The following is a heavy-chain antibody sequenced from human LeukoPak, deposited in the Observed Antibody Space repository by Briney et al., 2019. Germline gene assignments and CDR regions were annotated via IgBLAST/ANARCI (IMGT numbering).Heavy chain of an antibody. D-gene: IGHD7-27*01. CDR1: GFTFSSYA. CDR2: ISGDADLI. J-gene: IGHJ4*02. Sequence: GGSLRLSCAASGFTFSSYAMSWVRQAPGKGLEWVSAISGDADLIYYADSVKGRFFISRDNSKNTLSLQMDSLRAEDTAIYYCAKATGDGGTFHYWGQGTLVTVSS. V-gene: IGHV3-23*01. CDR3: AKATGDGGTFHY.